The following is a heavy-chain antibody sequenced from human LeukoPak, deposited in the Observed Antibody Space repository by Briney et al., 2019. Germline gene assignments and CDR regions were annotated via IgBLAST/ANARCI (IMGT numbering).Heavy chain of an antibody. Sequence: SVKVSCKASGGTXSSYAISGVRQAPGQGLEWMGRRIAILGIANYAQKFQGRVTITADKSTSTAYMELSSLRSEDTSVYYCAREVRADSSGWEPDPTHDWYFDLWGRGTLVTVSS. CDR2: RIAILGIA. V-gene: IGHV1-69*04. CDR1: GGTXSSYA. J-gene: IGHJ2*01. D-gene: IGHD6-19*01. CDR3: AREVRADSSGWEPDPTHDWYFDL.